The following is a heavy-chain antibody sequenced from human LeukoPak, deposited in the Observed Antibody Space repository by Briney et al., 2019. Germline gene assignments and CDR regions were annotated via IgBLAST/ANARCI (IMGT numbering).Heavy chain of an antibody. CDR1: GFSFSSYW. J-gene: IGHJ3*01. D-gene: IGHD2-21*02. CDR2: IKEDGSEK. CDR3: ARDLQCGGDCHYDAFDV. Sequence: PGGSLRLSCAASGFSFSSYWMNWVRQPPGKGLEWVANIKEDGSEKYYVESLKGRFTISRDNAKNSLYLQMNSLRAEDTAVYYCARDLQCGGDCHYDAFDVWGQGTMVTVSS. V-gene: IGHV3-7*01.